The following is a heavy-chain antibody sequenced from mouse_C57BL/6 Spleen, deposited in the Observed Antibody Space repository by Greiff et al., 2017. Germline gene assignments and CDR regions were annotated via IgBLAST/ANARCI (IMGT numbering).Heavy chain of an antibody. D-gene: IGHD3-2*02. V-gene: IGHV5-4*01. CDR1: GFTFSSYA. Sequence: EVQLVESGGGLVKPGGSLKLSCAASGFTFSSYAMSWVRQTPEKRLEWVATISDGGSYTYYPDNVKGRFTISRDNAKNNLYLQMSHLKSEDTAMYYCAREGWAMDYWGQGTSVTVSS. CDR2: ISDGGSYT. J-gene: IGHJ4*01. CDR3: AREGWAMDY.